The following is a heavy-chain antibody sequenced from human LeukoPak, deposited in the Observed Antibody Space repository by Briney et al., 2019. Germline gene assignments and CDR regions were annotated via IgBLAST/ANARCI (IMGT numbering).Heavy chain of an antibody. V-gene: IGHV4-38-2*01. CDR1: GYSISSGYY. CDR3: ATCSSTSCYANNYYYYMDV. CDR2: IYHSGST. Sequence: KTSETLSLTCAVSGYSISSGYYWGWIRQPPGKGLEWIGSIYHSGSTYYNPSLKSRVTISVDTSKNQLSLKLSSVTAADTAVYYCATCSSTSCYANNYYYYMDVWGKGTTVTVSS. D-gene: IGHD2-2*01. J-gene: IGHJ6*03.